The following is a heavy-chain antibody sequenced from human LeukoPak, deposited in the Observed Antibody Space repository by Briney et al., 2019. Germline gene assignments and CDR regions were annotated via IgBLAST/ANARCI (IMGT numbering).Heavy chain of an antibody. CDR1: GFTFSTYT. Sequence: GGSLRLSCAASGFTFSTYTMNWVRQAPGKGLEWVSSISSSSSYIYYADAVKGRFTISRDNAKNSLYLQMNSLRAEDTALYYCAKDRYSGSYYQTFDYWGQGTLVTVSS. V-gene: IGHV3-21*04. CDR3: AKDRYSGSYYQTFDY. J-gene: IGHJ4*02. D-gene: IGHD1-26*01. CDR2: ISSSSSYI.